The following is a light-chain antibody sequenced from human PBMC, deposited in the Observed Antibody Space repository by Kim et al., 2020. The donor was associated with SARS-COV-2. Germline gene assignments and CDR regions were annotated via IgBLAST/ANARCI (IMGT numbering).Light chain of an antibody. CDR2: GAS. CDR3: LQSYITPFT. V-gene: IGKV3-20*01. CDR1: QSVSSSY. Sequence: EIVLTQSPGTLSLSPGERATLSCRASQSVSSSYLAWYQQKPGQAPRLLIYGASSRATGIPDRFSGSGSGTDFTLTISRLEPEDFATYFCLQSYITPFTFGPGTKVDIK. J-gene: IGKJ3*01.